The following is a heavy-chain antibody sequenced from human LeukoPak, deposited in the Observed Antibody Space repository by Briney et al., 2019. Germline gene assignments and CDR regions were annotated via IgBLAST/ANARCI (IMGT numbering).Heavy chain of an antibody. V-gene: IGHV1-18*01. D-gene: IGHD6-19*01. CDR2: ISAYNDNT. J-gene: IGHJ4*02. Sequence: GAAVKVSWKASGYTFTSYGISWVRQAPGQGVEWMGWISAYNDNTNYAQKHQCRVIMTTDTPTGTAYMELWNLRSDDTAVYHCARDRNIAVGGQLGYWGQGALVSVCS. CDR1: GYTFTSYG. CDR3: ARDRNIAVGGQLGY.